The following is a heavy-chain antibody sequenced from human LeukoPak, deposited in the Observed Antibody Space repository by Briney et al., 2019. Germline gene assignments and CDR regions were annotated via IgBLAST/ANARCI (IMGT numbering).Heavy chain of an antibody. CDR1: GFTFSSYA. J-gene: IGHJ4*02. Sequence: GGSLRLSCAASGFTFSSYAMSWVRQAPGKGLEWVSGISCSGGSTYYADSVKGRFTISRDNSKNTLYLQMNSLRAEDTAVYYCAKTGGVVVAASDYWGQGTLVTVSS. CDR3: AKTGGVVVAASDY. CDR2: ISCSGGST. V-gene: IGHV3-23*01. D-gene: IGHD2-15*01.